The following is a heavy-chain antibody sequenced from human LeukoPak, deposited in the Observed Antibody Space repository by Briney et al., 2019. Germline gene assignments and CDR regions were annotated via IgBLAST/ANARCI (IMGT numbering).Heavy chain of an antibody. Sequence: PGGSLRLSCAASGFTVSRYSMSWVRQAPGKGLEWVSSITSSSSYIYYADSVKGRFTVSREHAKNSLYLQMNSLRAGDTAVYYCARGGASPYSYYMDVWGKGTSVTISS. CDR1: GFTVSRYS. D-gene: IGHD2-15*01. V-gene: IGHV3-21*01. CDR2: ITSSSSYI. J-gene: IGHJ6*03. CDR3: ARGGASPYSYYMDV.